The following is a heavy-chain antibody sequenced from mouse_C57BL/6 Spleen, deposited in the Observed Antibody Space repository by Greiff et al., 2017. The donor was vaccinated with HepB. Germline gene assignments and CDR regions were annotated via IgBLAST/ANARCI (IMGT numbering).Heavy chain of an antibody. D-gene: IGHD2-4*01. V-gene: IGHV1-80*01. Sequence: QVQLKESGAELVKPGASVKISCKASGYAFSSYWMNWVKQRPGKGLEWIGQIYPGDGDTNYNGKFKGKATLTADKSSSTAYMQLSSLTSEDSAVYFCARSYDYGGGLDYWGQGTTLTVSS. J-gene: IGHJ2*01. CDR3: ARSYDYGGGLDY. CDR2: IYPGDGDT. CDR1: GYAFSSYW.